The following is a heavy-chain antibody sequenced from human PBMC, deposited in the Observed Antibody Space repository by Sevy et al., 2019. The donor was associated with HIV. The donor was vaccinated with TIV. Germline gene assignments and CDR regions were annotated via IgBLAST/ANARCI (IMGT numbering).Heavy chain of an antibody. V-gene: IGHV4-59*13. CDR2: IYYSGST. D-gene: IGHD3-22*01. CDR3: ARDRLVVTATTSYYYYGMDV. J-gene: IGHJ6*02. Sequence: SYTLSLTCTVSGGSISSYYWSWIRQPPGKGLEWIGYIYYSGSTNYNPSLKSRVTISVDTSKNQFSLKLSSVTAADTAVYYCARDRLVVTATTSYYYYGMDVWGQGTTVTVSS. CDR1: GGSISSYY.